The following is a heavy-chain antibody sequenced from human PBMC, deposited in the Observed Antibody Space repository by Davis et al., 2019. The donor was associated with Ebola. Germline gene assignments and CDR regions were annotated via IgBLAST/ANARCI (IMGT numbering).Heavy chain of an antibody. J-gene: IGHJ6*02. CDR3: AKERGPAYYGDYIHYGMDI. CDR2: ISYDGSNK. D-gene: IGHD4-17*01. CDR1: GFTFSSYG. V-gene: IGHV3-30*18. Sequence: PGGSLRLSCAASGFTFSSYGMHWVRQAPGKGLEWVAVISYDGSNKYYADSVKGRFTISRDNSKNTLYLQMNSLRAEDTAVYYCAKERGPAYYGDYIHYGMDIWGQGTTVTVSS.